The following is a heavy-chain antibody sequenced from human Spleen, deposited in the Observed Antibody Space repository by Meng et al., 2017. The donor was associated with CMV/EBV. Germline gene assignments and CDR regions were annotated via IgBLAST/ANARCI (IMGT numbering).Heavy chain of an antibody. J-gene: IGHJ5*01. V-gene: IGHV1-2*02. CDR2: INPNSGDT. Sequence: KASGYTFTGFYIHWVSQAPGQGLEWMGWINPNSGDTDSTQTFQDRVTMTRDMSISTAYMEVSRLRYDDTAVYYCARVHDYTWGNLDSWGQGTLVTVSS. CDR3: ARVHDYTWGNLDS. CDR1: GYTFTGFY. D-gene: IGHD3-16*01.